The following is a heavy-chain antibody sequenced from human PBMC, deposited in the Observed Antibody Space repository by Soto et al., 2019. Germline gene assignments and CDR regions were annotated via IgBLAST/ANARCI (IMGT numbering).Heavy chain of an antibody. Sequence: EAQLVESGGGLVQPGVSLRLSCAASGFTFSDHYMHWVRQAPGKGLEWVGRIRNRANGYTTEYVESGKGSFTISRDASTGSLLLPMNTLKTGDMAVDYCSRDEPLEPGTLDFWGQGALGTVSP. J-gene: IGHJ4*02. CDR2: IRNRANGYTT. CDR1: GFTFSDHY. CDR3: SRDEPLEPGTLDF. V-gene: IGHV3-72*01. D-gene: IGHD6-13*01.